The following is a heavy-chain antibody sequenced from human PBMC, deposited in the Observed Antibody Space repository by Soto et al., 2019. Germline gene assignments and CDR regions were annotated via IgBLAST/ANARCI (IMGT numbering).Heavy chain of an antibody. D-gene: IGHD3-3*01. CDR3: ARVGVVTPHLNWFDP. J-gene: IGHJ5*02. Sequence: PGGSLRLSCAVSGFTFSSYSMNWVRQAPGKGLEWVSSIGGSGGNIYYADSAKGRFTISRDNTKNSLYLQMNSLRAEDTAFYYCARVGVVTPHLNWFDPWGQGTLVTVSS. V-gene: IGHV3-21*01. CDR1: GFTFSSYS. CDR2: IGGSGGNI.